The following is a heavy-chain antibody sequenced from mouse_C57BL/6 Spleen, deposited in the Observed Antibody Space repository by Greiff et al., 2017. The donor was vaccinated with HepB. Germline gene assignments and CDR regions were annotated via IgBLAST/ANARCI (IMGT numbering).Heavy chain of an antibody. CDR1: GYTFTSYW. V-gene: IGHV1-50*01. CDR2: IDPSDSYT. Sequence: QVQLQQPGAELVKPGASVKLSCKASGYTFTSYWMQWVKQRPGQGLEWIGEIDPSDSYTNYNQKFKGKATLTVDTSSSTAYMQLSSLTSEDSAVYYCANAYYSNYVNYYAMDYWGQGTSVTVSS. CDR3: ANAYYSNYVNYYAMDY. J-gene: IGHJ4*01. D-gene: IGHD2-5*01.